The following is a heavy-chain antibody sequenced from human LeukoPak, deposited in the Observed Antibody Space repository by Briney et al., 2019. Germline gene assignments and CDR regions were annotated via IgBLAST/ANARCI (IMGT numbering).Heavy chain of an antibody. CDR2: IIPILGIA. CDR3: ARGGPWYYFDY. CDR1: GYTFTSYD. D-gene: IGHD2-8*01. V-gene: IGHV1-69*04. Sequence: SVKVSCKASGYTFTSYDINWVRQAPGQGLEWMGRIIPILGIANYAQKFQGRVTITADKSTSTAYMELSSLRPEDTAVYYCARGGPWYYFDYWGQGTLVTVSS. J-gene: IGHJ4*02.